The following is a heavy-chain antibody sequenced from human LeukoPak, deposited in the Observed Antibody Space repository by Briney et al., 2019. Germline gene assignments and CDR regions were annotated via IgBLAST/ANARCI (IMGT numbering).Heavy chain of an antibody. Sequence: GESLKISCKGSGYSFTTYWIGWVRQMPGKGLEWMGIIYPGDSDTRYSPSFQGQVTISADKSISTAYLQWSSLKASDTAVYYCAREKNGVVAERGNDYWGQGTLVTVSS. V-gene: IGHV5-51*01. D-gene: IGHD3-3*01. CDR2: IYPGDSDT. CDR3: AREKNGVVAERGNDY. CDR1: GYSFTTYW. J-gene: IGHJ4*02.